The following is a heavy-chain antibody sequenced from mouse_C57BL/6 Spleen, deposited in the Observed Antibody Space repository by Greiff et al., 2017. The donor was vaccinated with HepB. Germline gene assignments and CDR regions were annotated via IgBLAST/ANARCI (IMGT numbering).Heavy chain of an antibody. CDR2: IDPETGGT. CDR3: TRGELRLPDFDY. CDR1: GYTFTDYE. V-gene: IGHV1-15*01. D-gene: IGHD3-2*02. J-gene: IGHJ2*01. Sequence: VKLVESGAELVRPGASVTLSCKASGYTFTDYEMHWVKQTPVHGLEWIGAIDPETGGTAYNQKFKGKAILTADKSSSTAYMELRSLTSEDSAVYYCTRGELRLPDFDYWGQGTTLTVSS.